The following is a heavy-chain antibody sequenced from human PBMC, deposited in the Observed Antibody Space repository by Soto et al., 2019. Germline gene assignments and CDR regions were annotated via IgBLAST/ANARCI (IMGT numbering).Heavy chain of an antibody. CDR2: ISTDNGNT. Sequence: QVQLVQSGAEVKKPGASVKVSCKASGYTLTSYGISWVRQAPGQGLEWMGWISTDNGNTNYAQKFQGRVIMTTDTSTSTVYMELSSLRSDDTAVYYCAGTAVYYYNYMDVWGKGTTVTVSS. CDR3: AGTAVYYYNYMDV. CDR1: GYTLTSYG. D-gene: IGHD2-21*02. J-gene: IGHJ6*03. V-gene: IGHV1-18*01.